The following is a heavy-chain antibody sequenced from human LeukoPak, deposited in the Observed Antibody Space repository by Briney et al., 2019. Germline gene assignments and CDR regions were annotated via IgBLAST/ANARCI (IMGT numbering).Heavy chain of an antibody. CDR1: VYTFTDYY. Sequence: SVKVSCKASVYTFTDYYMLWVRQAPGQPLEWIGWVNPNIGCTNYAQNVQGRVTMTRDTSISTAYMELSRVTSDDAAVYYCASQYCGGDCSPGGYYMDVWGKGTTVTVSS. V-gene: IGHV1-2*02. D-gene: IGHD2-21*02. CDR2: VNPNIGCT. CDR3: ASQYCGGDCSPGGYYMDV. J-gene: IGHJ6*03.